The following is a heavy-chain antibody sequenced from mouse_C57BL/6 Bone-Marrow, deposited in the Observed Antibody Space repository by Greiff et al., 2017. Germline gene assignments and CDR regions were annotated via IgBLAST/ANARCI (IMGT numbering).Heavy chain of an antibody. CDR2: IDPENGDT. Sequence: VQLQQSGAELVRPGASVKLSCTASGFNIKDDYMNWVKQRPEQGLEWIGWIDPENGDTEYASKFQGQATITADTSSNTAYLQLSSLTSEDTAVYYCTVDGYYPFAYWGQGTLVTVSA. J-gene: IGHJ3*01. D-gene: IGHD2-3*01. CDR1: GFNIKDDY. CDR3: TVDGYYPFAY. V-gene: IGHV14-4*01.